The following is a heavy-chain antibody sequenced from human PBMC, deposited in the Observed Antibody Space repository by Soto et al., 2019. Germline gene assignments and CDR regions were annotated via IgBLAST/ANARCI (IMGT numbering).Heavy chain of an antibody. V-gene: IGHV4-59*12. D-gene: IGHD1-26*01. CDR2: VYYSGST. Sequence: SETLSLTCTVSGGSIRSYYWSWIRQPPGKGLEWIGYVYYSGSTDYNPSLKSRVTISVDTSKNQFSLKLSSVTAADTAVYYCARDRFDSGSYLSDYWGQGTLVTVSS. J-gene: IGHJ4*02. CDR1: GGSIRSYY. CDR3: ARDRFDSGSYLSDY.